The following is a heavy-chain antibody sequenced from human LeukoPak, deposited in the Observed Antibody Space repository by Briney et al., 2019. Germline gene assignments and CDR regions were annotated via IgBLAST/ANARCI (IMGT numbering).Heavy chain of an antibody. J-gene: IGHJ5*02. CDR1: GFTFSSYG. CDR3: AKDLGGYSYGYGWFDP. CDR2: ISYDGSNK. Sequence: PGGSLRLSCAASGFTFSSYGMHWVRQAPGKGLEWVAVISYDGSNKYYADSVKGRFTISRDNSKNTLYLQMNSLRAEDTAVYYCAKDLGGYSYGYGWFDPWGQGTLVTVSS. V-gene: IGHV3-30*18. D-gene: IGHD5-18*01.